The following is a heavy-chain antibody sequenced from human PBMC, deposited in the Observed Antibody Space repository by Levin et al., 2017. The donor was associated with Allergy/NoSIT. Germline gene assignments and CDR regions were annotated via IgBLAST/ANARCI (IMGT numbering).Heavy chain of an antibody. CDR3: ASGKYYDILTGHTTDAFDI. CDR1: GGSISSYY. V-gene: IGHV4-59*01. D-gene: IGHD3-9*01. J-gene: IGHJ3*02. Sequence: TSETLSLTCTVSGGSISSYYWSWIRQPPGKGLEWIGYIYYSGSTNYNPSLKSRVTISVDTSKNQFSLKLSSVTAADTAVYYCASGKYYDILTGHTTDAFDIWGQGTMVTVSS. CDR2: IYYSGST.